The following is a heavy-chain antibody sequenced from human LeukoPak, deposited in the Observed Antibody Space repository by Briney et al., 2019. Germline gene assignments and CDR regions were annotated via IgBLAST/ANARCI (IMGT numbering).Heavy chain of an antibody. V-gene: IGHV3-9*03. CDR1: GFTFDDYA. D-gene: IGHD6-6*01. CDR2: ISWNSGSI. J-gene: IGHJ4*02. CDR3: AKDLYSSSRSPYFDY. Sequence: GRSLRLSCAASGFTFDDYAMHWVRQAPGKGLEWVLGISWNSGSIGYADSVKGRFTISRDNAKNSLYLQVNSLRAEDMALYYCAKDLYSSSRSPYFDYWGQGTLVTVSS.